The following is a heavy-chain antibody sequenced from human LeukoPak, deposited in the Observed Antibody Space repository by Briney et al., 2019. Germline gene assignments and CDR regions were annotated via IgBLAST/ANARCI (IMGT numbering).Heavy chain of an antibody. CDR1: GFTFSSYT. V-gene: IGHV3-21*01. CDR2: ISSSSSYI. CDR3: ARDQLLVAATLDY. Sequence: NPGGSLRLSCVASGFTFSSYTMNWVRQAPGKGLEWVSSISSSSSYIYYADSMKGRFTISRDNAKNSLYLQMNSLRAEDTAVYYCARDQLLVAATLDYWGQGTLVTVSS. D-gene: IGHD2-15*01. J-gene: IGHJ4*02.